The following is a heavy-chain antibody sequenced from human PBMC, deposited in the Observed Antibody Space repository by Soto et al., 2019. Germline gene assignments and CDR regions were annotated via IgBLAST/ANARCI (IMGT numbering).Heavy chain of an antibody. J-gene: IGHJ4*02. V-gene: IGHV2-5*01. CDR3: ALFPPQYYYDSSGYSDY. Sequence: SGPTLVNPTQTLTLTCTFSGFSLSTSGVGVGWIRQPPGKALEWLALIYWYDDKRYSPSLKSRLTITKDTSKNQVVLTMTNMDPVNTATYYCALFPPQYYYDSSGYSDYWGQGTLDTVSS. CDR2: IYWYDDK. D-gene: IGHD3-22*01. CDR1: GFSLSTSGVG.